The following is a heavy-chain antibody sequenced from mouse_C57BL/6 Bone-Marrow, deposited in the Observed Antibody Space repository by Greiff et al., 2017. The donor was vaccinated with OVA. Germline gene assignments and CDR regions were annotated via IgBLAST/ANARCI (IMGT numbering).Heavy chain of an antibody. CDR3: ARDGSY. CDR1: GFNIKDYY. D-gene: IGHD1-1*01. Sequence: VQLQQSGAELVKPGASVKLSCTASGFNIKDYYMHWVKQRTEQGLEWIGRIDPEDGETKYAPKFQVKATITADTSSNTAYLQISSLTSEDTAVYYCARDGSYWGQGTTLTVSS. J-gene: IGHJ2*01. CDR2: IDPEDGET. V-gene: IGHV14-2*01.